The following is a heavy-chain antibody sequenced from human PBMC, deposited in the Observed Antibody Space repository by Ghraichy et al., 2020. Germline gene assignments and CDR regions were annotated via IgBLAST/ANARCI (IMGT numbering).Heavy chain of an antibody. V-gene: IGHV3-23*01. CDR2: FSGSTDYT. D-gene: IGHD2-8*01. CDR1: GFTFSNYA. J-gene: IGHJ4*02. CDR3: AKSGRYCSNGVCSPLDY. Sequence: SCAASGFTFSNYAMSWVRQAPGKGPEWVSAFSGSTDYTYYADSVKGRFTVTRDNSKNTLYLQMNSLRDEDTALYYCAKSGRYCSNGVCSPLDYWGQGTLVTVSS.